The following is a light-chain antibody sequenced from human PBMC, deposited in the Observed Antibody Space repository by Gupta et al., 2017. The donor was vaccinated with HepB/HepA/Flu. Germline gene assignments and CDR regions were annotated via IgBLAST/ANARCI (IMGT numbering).Light chain of an antibody. Sequence: QSALTQPASVSGSPGQSITISCTGTSSDVGTYNLVSWYQQYPGKAPKLMIYDVSKRPSGVSNRFSGSKSGNTASLTISGLQAADEADYYCCSCASSTTVLIGGGTRLTVL. V-gene: IGLV2-23*02. CDR2: DVS. J-gene: IGLJ2*01. CDR1: SSDVGTYNL. CDR3: CSCASSTTVL.